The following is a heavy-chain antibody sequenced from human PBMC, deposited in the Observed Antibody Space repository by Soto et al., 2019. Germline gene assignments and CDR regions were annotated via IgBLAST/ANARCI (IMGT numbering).Heavy chain of an antibody. CDR2: ISGSGGST. CDR1: GFTFSSYA. J-gene: IGHJ4*02. D-gene: IGHD3-22*01. V-gene: IGHV3-23*01. Sequence: GVLRLSCAASGFTFSSYAMSWVRQAPGKGLEWVSAISGSGGSTYYADSVKGRFTISRDNSKNTLYLQMNSLRAEDTAVYYCAKSMERTIVVVMDYWGQGTLVTVSS. CDR3: AKSMERTIVVVMDY.